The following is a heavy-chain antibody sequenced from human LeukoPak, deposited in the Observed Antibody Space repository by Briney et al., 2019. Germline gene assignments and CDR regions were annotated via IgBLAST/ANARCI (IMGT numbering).Heavy chain of an antibody. J-gene: IGHJ5*02. CDR1: GFTFSNYW. Sequence: GGSLRLSCAASGFTFSNYWMNWVRRAPGRGLEWVSVIYSGGSTYYADSVKGRFTISRDNSKNTLYLQMNSLRAEDTAVYYCARAPKRYCSSTSCLRNPWFDPWGQGTLVTVSS. CDR2: IYSGGST. D-gene: IGHD2-2*01. CDR3: ARAPKRYCSSTSCLRNPWFDP. V-gene: IGHV3-66*01.